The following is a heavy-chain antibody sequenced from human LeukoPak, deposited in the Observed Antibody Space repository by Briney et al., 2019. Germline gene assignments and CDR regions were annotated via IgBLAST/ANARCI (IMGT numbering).Heavy chain of an antibody. D-gene: IGHD3-22*01. Sequence: GGSLRLSCGASGFTFSNYGMNWVRQAPGKGLEWVSGISGSGDKTYYADSVKGRFTIARDNSKNTLYLEMSSLRAEDTAVYYCAGGYYDSFGGYWGQGTLVTVSS. J-gene: IGHJ4*02. CDR1: GFTFSNYG. CDR3: AGGYYDSFGGY. V-gene: IGHV3-23*01. CDR2: ISGSGDKT.